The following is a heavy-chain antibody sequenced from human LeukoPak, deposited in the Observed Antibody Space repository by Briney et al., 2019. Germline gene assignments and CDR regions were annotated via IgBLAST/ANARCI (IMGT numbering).Heavy chain of an antibody. CDR1: GFTFSSYA. J-gene: IGHJ4*02. CDR2: ISGSGGST. CDR3: AKVGYCSTTSCYTVAYFDY. V-gene: IGHV3-23*01. Sequence: GGSLRLSCAASGFTFSSYAMSWVRQAPGKGLEWVSAISGSGGSTYYADSVKGRLTISRDNSKNTLYLQMNSLRAEDTAVYYCAKVGYCSTTSCYTVAYFDYWGQGTLVTVSS. D-gene: IGHD2-2*02.